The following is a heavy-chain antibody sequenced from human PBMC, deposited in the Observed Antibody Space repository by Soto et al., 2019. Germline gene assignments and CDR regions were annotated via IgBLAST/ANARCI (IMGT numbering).Heavy chain of an antibody. D-gene: IGHD3-3*01. CDR3: TTDLGFLEGFHLH. CDR1: GFTFSNAW. V-gene: IGHV3-15*01. J-gene: IGHJ4*02. Sequence: GGSLRLSCAASGFTFSNAWMSWVRQAPGKGLEWVGRIKSKTDGGTTDYAAPVKGRFTISRDDSKNTLYLQMNSLKTEDTAVYYCTTDLGFLEGFHLHWGQGTLVTVSS. CDR2: IKSKTDGGTT.